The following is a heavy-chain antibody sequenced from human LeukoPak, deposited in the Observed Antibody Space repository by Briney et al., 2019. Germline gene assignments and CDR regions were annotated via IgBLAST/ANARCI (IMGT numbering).Heavy chain of an antibody. V-gene: IGHV1-69*04. CDR1: GGTFSSYA. CDR2: IIPILGIA. D-gene: IGHD5-24*01. Sequence: GASVKVSCKASGGTFSSYAISWVRQAPGQGLEWMGRIIPILGIANYAQKFQGRVTMTRDTSTSTVYMELSSLRSEDTAVYYCARGRRWLQSLHYWGQGTLVTVSS. CDR3: ARGRRWLQSLHY. J-gene: IGHJ4*02.